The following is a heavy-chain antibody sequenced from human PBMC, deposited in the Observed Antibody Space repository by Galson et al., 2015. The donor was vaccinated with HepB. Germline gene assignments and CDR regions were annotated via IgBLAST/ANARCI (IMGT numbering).Heavy chain of an antibody. Sequence: SLRLSCAASGFTFSGHWMTWLRQAPGKGLEWVANIKQDGSEKYYVDSVKGRFTISRDNAKNSLYLQMNSLRAEDTAVYYCARLTGYSSSWGYFDYWGQGTLVTVSS. CDR1: GFTFSGHW. CDR2: IKQDGSEK. D-gene: IGHD6-13*01. CDR3: ARLTGYSSSWGYFDY. J-gene: IGHJ4*02. V-gene: IGHV3-7*03.